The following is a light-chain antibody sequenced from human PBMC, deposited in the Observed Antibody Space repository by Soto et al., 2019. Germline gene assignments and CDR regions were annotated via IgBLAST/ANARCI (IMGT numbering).Light chain of an antibody. V-gene: IGKV1-6*01. CDR2: AAS. J-gene: IGKJ1*01. Sequence: AIQMTQSPSSLSASVGDRVTITCRASQGIRNDLNWYQQKPGKAPKLLIYAASSLQSGVPSRFSGSRSATHFTLTISSLQPEDFATYYCLQDYNYPRTFGQGTTVDIK. CDR1: QGIRND. CDR3: LQDYNYPRT.